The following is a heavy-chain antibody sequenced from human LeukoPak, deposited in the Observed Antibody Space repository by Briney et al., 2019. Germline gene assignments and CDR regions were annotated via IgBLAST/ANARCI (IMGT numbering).Heavy chain of an antibody. CDR2: IRYDGSNK. CDR1: GFTFSSYG. Sequence: PGGSLRLSCAASGFTFSSYGMHWVRQAPGKGLEWVAFIRYDGSNKYYADSVKGRFTISRDNSKNTLYLQMNSLRAEDTAVYYCAKDEGLWVVVPAAGFDYWGQGTLVTVSS. D-gene: IGHD2-2*01. V-gene: IGHV3-30*02. J-gene: IGHJ4*02. CDR3: AKDEGLWVVVPAAGFDY.